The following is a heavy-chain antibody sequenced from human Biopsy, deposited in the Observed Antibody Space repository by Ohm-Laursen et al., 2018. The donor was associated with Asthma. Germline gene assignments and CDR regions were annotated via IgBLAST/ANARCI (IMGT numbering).Heavy chain of an antibody. D-gene: IGHD7-27*01. CDR3: ARWGSFGFDY. V-gene: IGHV4-30-4*08. CDR1: GGSINIGDYY. Sequence: SQTLSLTWAVSGGSINIGDYYWSWIRQHPVKGLEWIGYIYYSGSTYYNPSLKSRVTISVDTSKNQFSLKLSSVTAADTAVYYCARWGSFGFDYWGQGTLVTVSS. CDR2: IYYSGST. J-gene: IGHJ4*02.